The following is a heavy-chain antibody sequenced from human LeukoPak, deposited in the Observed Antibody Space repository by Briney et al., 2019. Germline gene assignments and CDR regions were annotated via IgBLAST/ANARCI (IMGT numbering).Heavy chain of an antibody. CDR3: ARGLADRYCSGDSCYPGYNWFDP. Sequence: GASVKVSCKASGYTFSGYYLRWLRQAPGQGLEWMGWINPNSGGTNYALKFQGRVTMTRDTSISTSYMELRRLRSDDTAVYYCARGLADRYCSGDSCYPGYNWFDPWGQGTLVTVSS. V-gene: IGHV1-2*02. CDR2: INPNSGGT. CDR1: GYTFSGYY. J-gene: IGHJ5*02. D-gene: IGHD2-15*01.